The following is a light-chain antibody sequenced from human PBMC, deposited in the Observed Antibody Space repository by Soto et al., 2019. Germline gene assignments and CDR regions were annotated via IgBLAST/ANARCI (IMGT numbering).Light chain of an antibody. Sequence: IQLTQSPSSLSASVGDRVTISCRASQGIANFLAWYQQKPGKAPKLLIYGASTLQSGVPSRFSGGGSGTDFPLTISSLHPEDFATYYCQQLNSFPIPFGPGTKVDIK. CDR1: QGIANF. J-gene: IGKJ3*01. CDR3: QQLNSFPIP. CDR2: GAS. V-gene: IGKV1-9*01.